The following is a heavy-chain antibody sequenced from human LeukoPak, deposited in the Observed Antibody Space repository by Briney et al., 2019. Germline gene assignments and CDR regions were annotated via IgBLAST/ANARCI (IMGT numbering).Heavy chain of an antibody. V-gene: IGHV3-48*03. CDR3: ARGQPTVTTNTYYYYYYMDV. Sequence: GGSLRLSCVASGFTFSSYEMNWVRQAPGKGLEWVSYISSSGSTIYYADSVKGRFTISRDNAKNSLYLQMNSLRAEDTAVYYCARGQPTVTTNTYYYYYYMDVWGKGTTVTISS. D-gene: IGHD4-17*01. CDR2: ISSSGSTI. CDR1: GFTFSSYE. J-gene: IGHJ6*03.